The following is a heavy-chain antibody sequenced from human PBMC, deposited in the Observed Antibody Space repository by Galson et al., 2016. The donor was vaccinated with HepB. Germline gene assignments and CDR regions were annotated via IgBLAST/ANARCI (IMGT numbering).Heavy chain of an antibody. CDR3: VRERLLRYFDLFPSGYYGMDV. V-gene: IGHV4-34*01. D-gene: IGHD3-9*01. CDR2: INDGGSA. Sequence: SETLSLTCAVSGASFGDFSWSWIRQSPGKGLEWIGEINDGGSANYSPSLKTRVTISIDTSKNQFSLNLSSVTAADTAIYYRVRERLLRYFDLFPSGYYGMDVWGQGTTVTVSS. CDR1: GASFGDFS. J-gene: IGHJ6*02.